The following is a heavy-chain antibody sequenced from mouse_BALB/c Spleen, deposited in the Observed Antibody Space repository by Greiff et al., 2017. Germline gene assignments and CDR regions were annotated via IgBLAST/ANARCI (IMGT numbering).Heavy chain of an antibody. Sequence: QVQLKESGPGLVAPSQSLSITCTVSGFSLTSYDISWIRQPPGKGLEWLGVIWTGGGTNYNSAFMSRLSISKDNSKSQVFLKMNSLQTDDTAMYYWARDDGNYEKKWYFDVWGAGTRVTVPS. CDR2: IWTGGGT. D-gene: IGHD2-1*01. V-gene: IGHV2-9-2*01. J-gene: IGHJ1*01. CDR1: GFSLTSYD. CDR3: ARDDGNYEKKWYFDV.